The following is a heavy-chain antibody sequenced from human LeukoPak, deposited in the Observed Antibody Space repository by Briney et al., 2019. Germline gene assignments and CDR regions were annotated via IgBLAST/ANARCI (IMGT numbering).Heavy chain of an antibody. CDR1: GYSISSGYY. CDR3: ARRGPVYCSGGSCYEGYFDY. V-gene: IGHV4-38-2*01. D-gene: IGHD2-15*01. Sequence: SETLSLTCAVSGYSISSGYYWGWIRPPPGKGLEWIGSIYHSGSTYYNPSLKSRVTISVDTSKNQFSLKLSSVTAADTAVYYCARRGPVYCSGGSCYEGYFDYWGQGTLVTVSS. J-gene: IGHJ4*02. CDR2: IYHSGST.